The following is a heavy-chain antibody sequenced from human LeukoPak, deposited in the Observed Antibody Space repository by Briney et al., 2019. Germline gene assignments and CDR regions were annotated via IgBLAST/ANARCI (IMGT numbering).Heavy chain of an antibody. CDR3: ARDPYGEFVGY. D-gene: IGHD2-21*01. Sequence: GGSLRLSCAASGFTFSSYEMNWVRQAPGKGLEWVSYISSSGSTIYYADSVKGRFTISRDNAKNSLYLQMNSLRAEDTAVYYCARDPYGEFVGYWGQGTLVTVSS. CDR1: GFTFSSYE. V-gene: IGHV3-48*03. J-gene: IGHJ4*02. CDR2: ISSSGSTI.